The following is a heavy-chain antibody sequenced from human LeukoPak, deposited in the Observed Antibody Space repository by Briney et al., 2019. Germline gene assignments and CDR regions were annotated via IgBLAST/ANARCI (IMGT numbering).Heavy chain of an antibody. CDR2: INPSGGST. J-gene: IGHJ5*02. CDR1: GYTFTSYY. V-gene: IGHV1-46*01. D-gene: IGHD3-3*01. Sequence: ASVKVSCKASGYTFTSYYMHWVRQAPGQGLEWMGIINPSGGSTSYAQKFQGRVTMTRDTSTSTVYMELSSLRSGDTAVYYCARETLEFRSSMEWLLYTGSRGWFDPWGQGTLVTVSS. CDR3: ARETLEFRSSMEWLLYTGSRGWFDP.